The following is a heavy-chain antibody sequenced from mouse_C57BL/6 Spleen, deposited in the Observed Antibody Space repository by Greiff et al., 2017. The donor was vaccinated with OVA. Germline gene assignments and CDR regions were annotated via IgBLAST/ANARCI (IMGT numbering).Heavy chain of an antibody. CDR2: IDPEDGVT. J-gene: IGHJ3*01. CDR3: ARVPSVN. D-gene: IGHD1-1*01. Sequence: VQLQQSGAELVKPGASVKLSCTASGFNIKDYYMHWVKQRTEPGLEWIGRIDPEDGVTKYAPKFQGKATITAYTSSNTAYLQLSSLTSEDTAVYYCARVPSVNWGQGTLVTVSA. V-gene: IGHV14-2*01. CDR1: GFNIKDYY.